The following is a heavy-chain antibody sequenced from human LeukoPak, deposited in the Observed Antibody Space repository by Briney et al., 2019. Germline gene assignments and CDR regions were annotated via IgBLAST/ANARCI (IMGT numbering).Heavy chain of an antibody. CDR1: GYDFSIYT. J-gene: IGHJ6*02. CDR3: AREEGGLDV. V-gene: IGHV7-4-1*02. Sequence: ASVKVSCKPSGYDFSIYTLNWVRQVPGQGPEWMGWMNTNTGKATYAQDFRGRFVFSFDSSVSTAYLEITSLQAADTAVYYCAREEGGLDVWGQGTAVIVSS. CDR2: MNTNTGKA.